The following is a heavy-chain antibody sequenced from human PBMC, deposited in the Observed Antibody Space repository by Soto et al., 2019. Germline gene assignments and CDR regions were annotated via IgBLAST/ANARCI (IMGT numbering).Heavy chain of an antibody. CDR1: GGTFSSYA. J-gene: IGHJ4*02. Sequence: QVQLVQSGAEVKKPGSSVKVSCKASGGTFSSYAISWVRQAPGQGLEWMGGIIPIFGTANYAQKFQGRVTITAEKSTSTAYMERSSLRSEDTAVYYWARDTRYSSSSGGGDWGQGTLVTVSS. D-gene: IGHD6-6*01. V-gene: IGHV1-69*06. CDR3: ARDTRYSSSSGGGD. CDR2: IIPIFGTA.